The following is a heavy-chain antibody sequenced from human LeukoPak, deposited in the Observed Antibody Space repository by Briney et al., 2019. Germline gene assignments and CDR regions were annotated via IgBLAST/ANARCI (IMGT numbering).Heavy chain of an antibody. Sequence: GGSLRLSCAASGFTFSSYWMHWVRQAPGKGLVWVSRINGDGSSTTYADSVEGRFIISRDNPKNTLYLQMNSLRAEDTAVYYCARDIAVAGNYFDYWGQGTLVNVSP. CDR2: INGDGSST. CDR1: GFTFSSYW. CDR3: ARDIAVAGNYFDY. D-gene: IGHD6-19*01. J-gene: IGHJ4*02. V-gene: IGHV3-74*01.